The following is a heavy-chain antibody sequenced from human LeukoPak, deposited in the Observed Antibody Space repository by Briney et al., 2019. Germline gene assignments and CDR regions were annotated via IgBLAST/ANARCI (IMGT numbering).Heavy chain of an antibody. Sequence: GGSLRLSCEASGFTFSSYSMNWVRQAPGKGLEWLSYISGSGSVIYNADSVKGRFTISRDNAKNSLYLHMNSLRDEDTAVYYCARRHGSSWADFDYWGQGTLVTVSS. CDR1: GFTFSSYS. CDR2: ISGSGSVI. CDR3: ARRHGSSWADFDY. J-gene: IGHJ4*02. V-gene: IGHV3-48*02. D-gene: IGHD6-13*01.